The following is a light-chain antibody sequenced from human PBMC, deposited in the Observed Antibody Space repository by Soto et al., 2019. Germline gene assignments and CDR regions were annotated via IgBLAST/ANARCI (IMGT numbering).Light chain of an antibody. CDR3: SSYTNSSTLLYV. CDR2: EVS. Sequence: QSALTQPASVSGSPGQSITISCTGTSSDVGGYNYVSWDQQHPGKAPKLMIYEVSNRPSGVSNRLSGSKSGNTASLTISGLKADDEADYYCSSYTNSSTLLYVFVTGTKVTVL. V-gene: IGLV2-14*01. J-gene: IGLJ1*01. CDR1: SSDVGGYNY.